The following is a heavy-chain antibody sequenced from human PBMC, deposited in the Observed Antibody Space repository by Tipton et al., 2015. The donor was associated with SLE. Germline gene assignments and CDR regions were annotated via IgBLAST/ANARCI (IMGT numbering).Heavy chain of an antibody. Sequence: QLVQSGPEVKKPGASVTVSCKASGYTFTSYGVSWVRQAPLQGLEWMGWITPYNGKTNYAQRFHDRITMTTDTSTNTAYMEVRSLGSDDTAVYYFARGGGTTIIDYWGQGTLVTVSS. V-gene: IGHV1-18*01. D-gene: IGHD1-1*01. CDR1: GYTFTSYG. CDR2: ITPYNGKT. J-gene: IGHJ4*02. CDR3: ARGGGTTIIDY.